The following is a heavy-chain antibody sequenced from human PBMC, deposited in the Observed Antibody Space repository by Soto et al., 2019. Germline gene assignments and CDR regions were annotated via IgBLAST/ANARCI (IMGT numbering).Heavy chain of an antibody. CDR2: ISAYNGNT. D-gene: IGHD2-15*01. CDR1: GYTFTSYG. CDR3: ARDLSRVAATFFDY. J-gene: IGHJ4*02. Sequence: GASVKVSCKDSGYTFTSYGISWLRQAPGQGLEWMGWISAYNGNTNYAQKLQGRVTMTTDTSTSTAYMELGSLRSDDTAVYYCARDLSRVAATFFDYWGQGTLVTVSS. V-gene: IGHV1-18*01.